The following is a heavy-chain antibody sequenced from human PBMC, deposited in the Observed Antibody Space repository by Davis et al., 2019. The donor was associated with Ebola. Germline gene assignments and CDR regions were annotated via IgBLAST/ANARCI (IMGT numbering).Heavy chain of an antibody. V-gene: IGHV4-59*08. Sequence: MPSETLSLTCAVYGGSFSGYYWSWIRQPPGKGLEWIGYIYYSGSTNYNPSLKSRVTISVDTSKNQFSLKLSSVTAADTAVYYCARQEILWFGELLFKDYGMDVWGQGTTVTVSS. D-gene: IGHD3-10*01. CDR3: ARQEILWFGELLFKDYGMDV. CDR2: IYYSGST. J-gene: IGHJ6*02. CDR1: GGSFSGYY.